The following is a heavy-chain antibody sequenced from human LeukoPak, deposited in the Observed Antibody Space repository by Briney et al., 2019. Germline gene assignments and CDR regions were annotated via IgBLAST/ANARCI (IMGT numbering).Heavy chain of an antibody. CDR3: AREVGFGGSYFI. J-gene: IGHJ3*02. CDR2: ISSSGRTV. V-gene: IGHV3-11*01. D-gene: IGHD1-26*01. CDR1: GFTFSDYY. Sequence: GGSLRLSCAASGFTFSDYYMSWIRQAPGRGLEWVSYISSSGRTVYYADSVKGRFTISRDNAKNSLYLQMNSLRAEDTAVYYCAREVGFGGSYFIWGQGTMVTVSS.